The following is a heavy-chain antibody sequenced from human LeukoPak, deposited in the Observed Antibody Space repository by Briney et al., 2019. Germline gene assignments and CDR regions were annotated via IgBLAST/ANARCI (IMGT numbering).Heavy chain of an antibody. D-gene: IGHD1-26*01. V-gene: IGHV4-39*07. J-gene: IGHJ5*02. CDR1: GGSISSSSYY. CDR3: ARNPPSRIVGATPFNWFDP. CDR2: IYYSGST. Sequence: SETLSLTCTVSGGSISSSSYYWGWIRQPPGKGLEWIGSIYYSGSTYYNPSLKSRVTISVDTSKNQFSLTLSSVTAADTAVYYCARNPPSRIVGATPFNWFDPWGQGTLVTVSS.